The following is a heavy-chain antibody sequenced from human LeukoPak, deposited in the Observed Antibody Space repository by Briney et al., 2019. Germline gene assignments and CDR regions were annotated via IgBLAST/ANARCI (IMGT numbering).Heavy chain of an antibody. CDR1: GFTFDDYA. CDR2: ISWNSGSI. J-gene: IGHJ4*02. CDR3: AKAHLGYYDSSGYYPTSFDY. Sequence: GGSLRLSCAASGFTFDDYAMHWVRQAPGKGLEWVSGISWNSGSIGYADSVKGRFTISRDNVKNSLYLQMNNLRAEDTALYYCAKAHLGYYDSSGYYPTSFDYWGQGTLVTVSS. V-gene: IGHV3-9*01. D-gene: IGHD3-22*01.